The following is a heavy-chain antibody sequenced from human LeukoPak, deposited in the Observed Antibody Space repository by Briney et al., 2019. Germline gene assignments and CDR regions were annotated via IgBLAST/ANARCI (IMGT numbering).Heavy chain of an antibody. V-gene: IGHV3-7*01. CDR3: ARLQYSSSDFDY. J-gene: IGHJ4*02. D-gene: IGHD6-6*01. Sequence: GGSLRLSCAASGFTFSNYWMSWVRQAPGKGLEWVANIKQDGSEKYYVDSVKDRFTISRDSAKNSLYLQMSSLRAEDTAVYYCARLQYSSSDFDYWGQGTLVTVSS. CDR1: GFTFSNYW. CDR2: IKQDGSEK.